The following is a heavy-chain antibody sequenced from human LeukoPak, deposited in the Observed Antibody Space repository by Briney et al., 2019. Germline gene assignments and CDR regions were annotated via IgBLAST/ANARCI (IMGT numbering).Heavy chain of an antibody. J-gene: IGHJ3*02. CDR1: GGSISSSNW. CDR3: ARDKRRYDILTGYHPAAFDI. D-gene: IGHD3-9*01. V-gene: IGHV4-4*02. CDR2: IYHSGST. Sequence: SETLSLTCTVSGGSISSSNWWSWVRQPPGKGLEWIGEIYHSGSTNYNPSLKSRVTISVDKSKNQFSLKLSSVTAADTAVYYCARDKRRYDILTGYHPAAFDIWGQGTMVTVSS.